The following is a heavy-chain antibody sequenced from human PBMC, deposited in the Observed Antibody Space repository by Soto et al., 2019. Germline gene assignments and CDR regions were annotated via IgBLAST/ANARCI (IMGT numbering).Heavy chain of an antibody. CDR3: ERNRARNRFDP. Sequence: PSETLSLTCIVSGGSISSSSYYWVWIRQPPGKGLEWIGSIYYSGSTYYNPSLKSRVTISVDTAKTQFSLKLSSVTAADTAVFYCERNRARNRFDPRGPGNLVNGSS. D-gene: IGHD6-6*01. V-gene: IGHV4-39*01. CDR1: GGSISSSSYY. CDR2: IYYSGST. J-gene: IGHJ5*02.